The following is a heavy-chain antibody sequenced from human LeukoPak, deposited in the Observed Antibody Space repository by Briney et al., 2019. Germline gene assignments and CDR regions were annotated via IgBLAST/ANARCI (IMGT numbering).Heavy chain of an antibody. CDR2: IRYDGSIK. CDR3: AKYRFGDFDYYPDLDY. D-gene: IGHD3-10*01. Sequence: PGRSLRLSCAASGFTFSSYGMHWVRQAPGKGLEWVAFIRYDGSIKYYADSVKGRFTISRDNSKNTLFLQMNSLRAEDTAVYYCAKYRFGDFDYYPDLDYWGQGTLVTVSS. CDR1: GFTFSSYG. V-gene: IGHV3-30*02. J-gene: IGHJ4*02.